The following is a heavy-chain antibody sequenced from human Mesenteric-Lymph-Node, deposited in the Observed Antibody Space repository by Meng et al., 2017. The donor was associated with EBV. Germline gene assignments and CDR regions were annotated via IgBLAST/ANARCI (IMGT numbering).Heavy chain of an antibody. J-gene: IGHJ5*02. CDR2: INHSGST. D-gene: IGHD3-10*01. V-gene: IGHV4-34*01. CDR3: ARDRRYYGSGSYYGNNWFDP. CDR1: GGSFSGYY. Sequence: QLPLQRWVAGLFKPSDTLSLTCAVYGGSFSGYYWSWIRQPPGKGLEWIGEINHSGSTNYNPSLKSRVTISVDTSKNQFSLKLSSVTAADTAVYYCARDRRYYGSGSYYGNNWFDPWGQGTLVTVSS.